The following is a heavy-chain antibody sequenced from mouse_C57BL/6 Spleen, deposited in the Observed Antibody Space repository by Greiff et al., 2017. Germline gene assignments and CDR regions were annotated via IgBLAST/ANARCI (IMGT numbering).Heavy chain of an antibody. CDR2: INPNNGGT. Sequence: EVQLQQSGPELVKPGASVKISCKASGYTFTDYYMNWVKQSHGKSLEWIGDINPNNGGTSYNQKFKGKATLTVDKSSSTAYMELRSLTSEDSAVYYCARSQGVFDYWGQGTTLTVSS. V-gene: IGHV1-26*01. J-gene: IGHJ2*01. CDR3: ARSQGVFDY. CDR1: GYTFTDYY.